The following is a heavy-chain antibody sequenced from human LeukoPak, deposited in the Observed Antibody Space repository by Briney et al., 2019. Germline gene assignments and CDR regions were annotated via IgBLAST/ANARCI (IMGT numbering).Heavy chain of an antibody. Sequence: SETLSLTCTVSGGSISSYYWSWIREPPGRGLEWIGYIYDSGSTNYNPSLKSRVTISVDTSKNQFSLKLSSVTAADTAVFYCASLTTADAFDIWGQGTMVTVSS. D-gene: IGHD3-22*01. CDR1: GGSISSYY. CDR2: IYDSGST. CDR3: ASLTTADAFDI. V-gene: IGHV4-59*01. J-gene: IGHJ3*02.